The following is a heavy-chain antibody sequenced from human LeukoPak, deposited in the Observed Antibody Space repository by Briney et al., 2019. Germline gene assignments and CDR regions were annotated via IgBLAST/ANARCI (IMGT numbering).Heavy chain of an antibody. CDR3: ARHGVRCSSTSCYDYYYYMDV. V-gene: IGHV4-34*01. CDR2: INHSGST. J-gene: IGHJ6*03. Sequence: PSETLSLTCAVYGGSFSGYYWSWIRQPPGKGLEWVGEINHSGSTNYNPSLKSRVTISVDTSKNQFSLKLSSVTAADTAVYYCARHGVRCSSTSCYDYYYYMDVWGKGTTVTVSS. CDR1: GGSFSGYY. D-gene: IGHD2-2*01.